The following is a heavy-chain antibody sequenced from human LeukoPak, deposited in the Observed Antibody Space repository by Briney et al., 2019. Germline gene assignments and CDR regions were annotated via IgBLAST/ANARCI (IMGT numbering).Heavy chain of an antibody. CDR1: GGSISSSSYY. J-gene: IGHJ4*02. V-gene: IGHV4-39*07. CDR3: ARGNRDGYKVDY. Sequence: SETLSLTCTVSGGSISSSSYYWGWIRQPPGKGLEWIGNIYHSGSTNYNPSLKSRVTISVDKSKNQFSLKLSSVTAADTAVYYCARGNRDGYKVDYWGQGTLVTVSS. CDR2: IYHSGST. D-gene: IGHD5-24*01.